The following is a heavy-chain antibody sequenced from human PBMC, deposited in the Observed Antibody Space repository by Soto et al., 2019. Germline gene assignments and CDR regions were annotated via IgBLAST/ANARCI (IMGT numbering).Heavy chain of an antibody. Sequence: QVQLQESGPGLVKPSETMSLTCTVSSASFTVYYWSWIRQPPGKGLEWIGYIYYSGSTSYNPSLPSRVTLSADTSQNQFSLKRRSVTAADTAVYYCARDAGGPGDYWGQGVLVTVSS. D-gene: IGHD2-15*01. J-gene: IGHJ4*02. CDR2: IYYSGST. CDR3: ARDAGGPGDY. V-gene: IGHV4-59*01. CDR1: SASFTVYY.